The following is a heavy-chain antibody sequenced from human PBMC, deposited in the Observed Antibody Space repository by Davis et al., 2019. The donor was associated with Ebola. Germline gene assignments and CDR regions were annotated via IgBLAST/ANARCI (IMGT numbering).Heavy chain of an antibody. CDR1: GFTFNDYS. D-gene: IGHD6-6*01. Sequence: GGSLRLSCVASGFTFNDYSLNWVRQAPGKGLEWVSYIGSSSNTIYYADSVKGRFTISRDNAKNSLYLQVNSLRDEDTAVYYCARDRIRGIIAARPGTALAGGFDYWGQGTLVTVSA. CDR2: IGSSSNTI. V-gene: IGHV3-48*02. CDR3: ARDRIRGIIAARPGTALAGGFDY. J-gene: IGHJ4*02.